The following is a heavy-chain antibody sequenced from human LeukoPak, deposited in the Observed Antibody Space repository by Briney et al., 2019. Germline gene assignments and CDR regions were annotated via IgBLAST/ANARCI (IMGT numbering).Heavy chain of an antibody. V-gene: IGHV3-23*01. CDR1: GFSFHSYS. CDR2: IAGSGDSA. J-gene: IGHJ5*02. D-gene: IGHD2-2*01. CDR3: AKGVYCTSTICTRCDP. Sequence: GGSLSLSCAASGFSFHSYSMSWVRQAPGKEPEWVAGIAGSGDSAYYPSSVQRRFTISRDNSKNTLHMQMNSLRVEETVKYYGAKGVYCTSTICTRCDPWGQGSLVTVSS.